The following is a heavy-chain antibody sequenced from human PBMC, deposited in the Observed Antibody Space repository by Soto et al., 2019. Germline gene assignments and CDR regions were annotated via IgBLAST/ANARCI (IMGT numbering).Heavy chain of an antibody. V-gene: IGHV3-21*06. CDR1: GFTFTRYS. CDR3: ARESEDLTSNFDY. Sequence: GGSLRLSCAASGFTFTRYSMNWVRQAPGKGLEWVSSISSTTNYIYYGDSMKGRFTISRDNAKNSLYLEMNSLRAEDTAVYYCARESEDLTSNFDYRGQGTLVTVSS. CDR2: ISSTTNYI. J-gene: IGHJ4*02.